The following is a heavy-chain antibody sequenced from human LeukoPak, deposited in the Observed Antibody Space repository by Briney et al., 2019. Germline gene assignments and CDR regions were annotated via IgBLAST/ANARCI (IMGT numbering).Heavy chain of an antibody. CDR2: IYYSGST. CDR1: GGSISSYY. J-gene: IGHJ4*02. D-gene: IGHD6-6*01. V-gene: IGHV4-59*01. Sequence: SETLSLTCTVSGGSISSYYWSWIRQPPGKGLEWIGYIYYSGSTNYNPSLKSRVTISVDTSKNQFSLKLSSVTAADTAVYYCARGGSSSSKRSSDYWGQGTLVTVSS. CDR3: ARGGSSSSKRSSDY.